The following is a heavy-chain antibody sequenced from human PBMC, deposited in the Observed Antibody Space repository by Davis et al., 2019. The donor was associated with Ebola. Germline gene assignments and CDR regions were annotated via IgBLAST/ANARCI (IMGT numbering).Heavy chain of an antibody. CDR3: AKGVATGGYYYFYGMDV. Sequence: GGSLRLSCAASGFFVSSEYMSWVRQAPGKGLEWVSISYSAGSTYYPDSVKGRFTISRDKSKNTLYLQMNSLRADDAAVYYCAKGVATGGYYYFYGMDVWGKGTAVTVSS. V-gene: IGHV3-66*01. CDR2: SYSAGST. CDR1: GFFVSSEY. D-gene: IGHD5-12*01. J-gene: IGHJ6*04.